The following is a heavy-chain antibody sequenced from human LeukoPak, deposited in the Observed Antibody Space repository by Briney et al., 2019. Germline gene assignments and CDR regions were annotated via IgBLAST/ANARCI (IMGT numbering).Heavy chain of an antibody. CDR2: INPNSGGT. Sequence: ASVKVSCKASGYTFTGYYMHWVRQAPGQGLEWMGWINPNSGGTNCAQKFQGRVTMTRDTSISTAYMELSRLRSDDTAVYYCARDLSAGSYYGSGSYYNGVYYYYYMDVWGKGTTVTISS. V-gene: IGHV1-2*02. CDR1: GYTFTGYY. J-gene: IGHJ6*03. D-gene: IGHD3-10*01. CDR3: ARDLSAGSYYGSGSYYNGVYYYYYMDV.